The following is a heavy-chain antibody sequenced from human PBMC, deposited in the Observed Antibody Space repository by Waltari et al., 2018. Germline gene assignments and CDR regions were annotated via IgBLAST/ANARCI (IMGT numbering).Heavy chain of an antibody. CDR3: ARATNWVLEAFDL. Sequence: ELQVVESGGGLIQPGASLRLSCAASGFTVSSTYMAWVRQAPGKGPEWVSGIFTSGSTYHADSVKGRFTISRDNSENTVHLQMKNLTAEDTALYYCARATNWVLEAFDLWGQGTMVTVSS. CDR2: IFTSGST. D-gene: IGHD1-1*01. J-gene: IGHJ3*01. V-gene: IGHV3-53*01. CDR1: GFTVSSTY.